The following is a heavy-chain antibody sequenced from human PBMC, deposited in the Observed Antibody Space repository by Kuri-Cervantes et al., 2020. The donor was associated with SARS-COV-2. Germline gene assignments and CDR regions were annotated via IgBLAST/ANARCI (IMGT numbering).Heavy chain of an antibody. CDR3: ARDCSGTDCNVIVYALSD. V-gene: IGHV1-8*01. D-gene: IGHD2-8*01. Sequence: ASVKVSCKAPETTFPNYDINWVRQATGQGLEWMGMVRTDSGNTLYAQIFQGRVTITADESTSTVYMELTSLRSDDTAMYYCARDCSGTDCNVIVYALSDWGQGTLVTVSS. CDR2: VRTDSGNT. J-gene: IGHJ4*02. CDR1: ETTFPNYD.